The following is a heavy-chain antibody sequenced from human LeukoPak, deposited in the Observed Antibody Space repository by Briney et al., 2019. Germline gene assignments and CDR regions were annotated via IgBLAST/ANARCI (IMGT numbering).Heavy chain of an antibody. CDR1: GYTFTNYG. V-gene: IGHV1-18*01. D-gene: IGHD6-19*01. CDR3: ARDLGAVAAPEYFDY. Sequence: ASVKASCKTSGYTFTNYGISWVRQAPGQGLEWMGWISAYNGNTNYVQKLQGRVTMTTDTSTSTAYMELRSLRSDETAVYYCARDLGAVAAPEYFDYWGQGTLVTVSS. J-gene: IGHJ4*02. CDR2: ISAYNGNT.